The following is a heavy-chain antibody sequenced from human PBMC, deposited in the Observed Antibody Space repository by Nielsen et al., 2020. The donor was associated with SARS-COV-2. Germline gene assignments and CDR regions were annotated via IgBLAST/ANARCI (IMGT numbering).Heavy chain of an antibody. D-gene: IGHD2-2*01. CDR2: IYHSGST. V-gene: IGHV4-30-2*01. CDR1: GGSISSGGYS. J-gene: IGHJ5*02. CDR3: ARAGKATGAYCSSTSCRIRALRWFDP. Sequence: SETLSLTCAVSGGSISSGGYSWSWIRQPPGKGLEWIGYIYHSGSTYYNPSLKSRVTISVDRSKNQFSLKLSSVTAADTAVYYCARAGKATGAYCSSTSCRIRALRWFDPWGQGTLVTVSS.